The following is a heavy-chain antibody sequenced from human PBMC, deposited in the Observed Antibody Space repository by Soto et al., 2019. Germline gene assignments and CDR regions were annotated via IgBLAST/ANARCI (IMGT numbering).Heavy chain of an antibody. CDR3: GRGRSGQIVVFY. V-gene: IGHV1-2*02. CDR1: RYTFTGHY. CDR2: IGPETGAT. Sequence: QVQLVQSGAEVKKPGASVKVSCKASRYTFTGHYIHWVRQAPEQGPEWMGEIGPETGATRYAQKFQGRVTMTRDMSITTVYMELNNLSPDDTAVYYCGRGRSGQIVVFYWGQGTPVTVSS. D-gene: IGHD1-26*01. J-gene: IGHJ4*02.